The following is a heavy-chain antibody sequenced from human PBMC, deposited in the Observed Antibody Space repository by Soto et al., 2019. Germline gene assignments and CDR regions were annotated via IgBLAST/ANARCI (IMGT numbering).Heavy chain of an antibody. Sequence: SETLSLTCTVSGGSISSSSYYWGWIRQPPGKGLEWIGSIYYSGSTYYNPSLKSRVTISVDTSKNQFSLKLSSVTAADTAVYYCARHVSWSLNCNNGVCYEDWLAPWGRGTLVPVSS. CDR3: ARHVSWSLNCNNGVCYEDWLAP. CDR2: IYYSGST. V-gene: IGHV4-39*01. J-gene: IGHJ5*02. D-gene: IGHD2-8*01. CDR1: GGSISSSSYY.